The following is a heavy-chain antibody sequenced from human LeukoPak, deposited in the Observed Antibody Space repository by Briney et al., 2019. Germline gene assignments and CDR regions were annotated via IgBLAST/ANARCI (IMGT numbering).Heavy chain of an antibody. CDR3: ARGHLGYGDSYSFGY. CDR2: INHSGST. D-gene: IGHD4-17*01. V-gene: IGHV4-34*01. Sequence: SETLSLTCAVYGGSFSGYYWSWIRQPPGKGLEWIGEINHSGSTNYNPSLKSRVTISVDTSKNQFSLKLSSVTAVDTAVYYCARGHLGYGDSYSFGYWGQGTLVTVSS. CDR1: GGSFSGYY. J-gene: IGHJ4*02.